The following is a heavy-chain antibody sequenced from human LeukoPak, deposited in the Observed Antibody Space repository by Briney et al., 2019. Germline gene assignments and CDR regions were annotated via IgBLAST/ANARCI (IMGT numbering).Heavy chain of an antibody. D-gene: IGHD6-6*01. V-gene: IGHV4-38-2*02. CDR1: GYSISSGYY. CDR2: IYQSGFT. CDR3: ARGGWRSSSSGWFDP. Sequence: PSETLSLTCTVSGYSISSGYYWGWIRQPPGKGLEWIGSIYQSGFTYYNPSLKSRVTISIDTSRNQFSLKVKSVTAADSAVYYCARGGWRSSSSGWFDPWGQGTLVTVSS. J-gene: IGHJ5*02.